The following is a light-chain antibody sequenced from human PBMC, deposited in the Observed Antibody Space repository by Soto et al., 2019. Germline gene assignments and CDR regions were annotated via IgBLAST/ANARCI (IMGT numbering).Light chain of an antibody. CDR1: QSFVNY. Sequence: DIQMTQSPSSLSASVGDRVTITCRASQSFVNYLNLYLQKPGKAPKLLIYAPSNLQSGVRSTFSGSGSGTDFTLTISSLQPEDFATYICQQSYSTPPWTFGQGTKVEIK. CDR2: APS. J-gene: IGKJ1*01. V-gene: IGKV1-39*01. CDR3: QQSYSTPPWT.